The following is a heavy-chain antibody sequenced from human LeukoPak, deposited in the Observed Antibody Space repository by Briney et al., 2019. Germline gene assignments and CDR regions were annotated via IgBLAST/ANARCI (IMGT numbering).Heavy chain of an antibody. J-gene: IGHJ4*02. Sequence: GGSLRLSCAASGFTFSSYAMSWVRQAPGEGLEWVSAISGSGGSTYYADSVKGRFTISRDNSKNTLYLQMNSLRAEDTAVYYCAKDDGYSSSWYGGSVDYWGQGTLVTVSS. V-gene: IGHV3-23*01. CDR2: ISGSGGST. CDR1: GFTFSSYA. D-gene: IGHD6-13*01. CDR3: AKDDGYSSSWYGGSVDY.